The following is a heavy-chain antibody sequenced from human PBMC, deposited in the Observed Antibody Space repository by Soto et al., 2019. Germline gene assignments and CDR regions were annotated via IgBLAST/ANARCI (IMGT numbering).Heavy chain of an antibody. V-gene: IGHV4-30-4*01. CDR3: ARESYYYDRRGYSHY. CDR1: GGRVDIGGVA. J-gene: IGHJ4*02. CDR2: IYYSGST. D-gene: IGHD3-22*01. Sequence: HSWSRALTSAVCGGRVDIGGVAVTLKKKPPGKGLEWIGYIYYSGSTYYNPSLKSRVTISVDPSKNQFSLKLSSVTAADTAVYFCARESYYYDRRGYSHYWGQGTLVTVSS.